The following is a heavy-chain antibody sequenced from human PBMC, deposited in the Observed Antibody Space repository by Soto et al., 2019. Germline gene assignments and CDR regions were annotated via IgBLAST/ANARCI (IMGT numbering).Heavy chain of an antibody. CDR3: ARSRANFDWLSPSNWFDP. D-gene: IGHD3-9*01. Sequence: SETLSLTGTVSGGSISSYYWSWIRQPPGKGLEWIGYIYYSGSTNYNPSLKSRVTISVDTSKNQFSLKLSSVTAADTAVYYCARSRANFDWLSPSNWFDPWGQGTLVTVSS. CDR2: IYYSGST. V-gene: IGHV4-59*01. CDR1: GGSISSYY. J-gene: IGHJ5*02.